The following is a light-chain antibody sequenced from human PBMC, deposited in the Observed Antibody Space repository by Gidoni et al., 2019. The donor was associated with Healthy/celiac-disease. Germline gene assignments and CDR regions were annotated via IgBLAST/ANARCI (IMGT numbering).Light chain of an antibody. Sequence: NFMLTQPHTVSESPGQTVTISCTGSRGSIASNYVQWYQQHPGSAPTTVIYEDNQRPSGVPDRCSGSSDSSSDSASITISGLKTEDETDYYCQSYDSSNRWVFGGGTKLTVL. CDR1: RGSIASNY. J-gene: IGLJ3*02. CDR2: EDN. CDR3: QSYDSSNRWV. V-gene: IGLV6-57*02.